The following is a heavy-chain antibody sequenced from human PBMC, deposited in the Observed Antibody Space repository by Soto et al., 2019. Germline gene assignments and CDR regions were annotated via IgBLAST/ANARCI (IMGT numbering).Heavy chain of an antibody. V-gene: IGHV3-48*01. CDR3: AKERGYSGYDRGDGAFDI. CDR2: IRHTSFTT. J-gene: IGHJ3*02. CDR1: RFTFSSYS. D-gene: IGHD5-12*01. Sequence: GSLRLSCAASRFTFSSYSFNWVLQTPWNGLEWVSCIRHTSFTTYYADSVKGRFTISRDTSKNTLFLQMNSLRADDTAVYHCAKERGYSGYDRGDGAFDIWGQGTMVTVSS.